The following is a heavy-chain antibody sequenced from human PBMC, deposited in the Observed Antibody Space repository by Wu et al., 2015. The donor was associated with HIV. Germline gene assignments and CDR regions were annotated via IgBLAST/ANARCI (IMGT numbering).Heavy chain of an antibody. V-gene: IGHV1-69*13. CDR2: ITPLFGRP. D-gene: IGHD1-1*01. J-gene: IGHJ6*02. Sequence: QVQLVQSGAEVKKPGSSVKVSCKASGGTFNNYAINWVRQAPGAGLEWMGRITPLFGRPNYAQKFQGKLTITADESSGTAHMELSSLKSEDTAVYFCAKTNRIVTNGIDFYHYYGMDVWGQGTTVTVS. CDR3: AKTNRIVTNGIDFYHYYGMDV. CDR1: GGTFNNYA.